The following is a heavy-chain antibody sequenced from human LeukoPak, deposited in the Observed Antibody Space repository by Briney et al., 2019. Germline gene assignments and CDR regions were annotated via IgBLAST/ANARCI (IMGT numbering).Heavy chain of an antibody. CDR1: GFTFSSYA. D-gene: IGHD5/OR15-5a*01. CDR2: ISYDGSNK. J-gene: IGHJ5*02. Sequence: QPGGSLRLSCAASGFTFSSYAMHWVRQAPGKGLEWVAVISYDGSNKYYADSVKGRFTISRDNSKNTLYLQMNSLRAEDTAVYYCARDQGVSTIYGWFDPWGQGTLVTVSS. CDR3: ARDQGVSTIYGWFDP. V-gene: IGHV3-30-3*01.